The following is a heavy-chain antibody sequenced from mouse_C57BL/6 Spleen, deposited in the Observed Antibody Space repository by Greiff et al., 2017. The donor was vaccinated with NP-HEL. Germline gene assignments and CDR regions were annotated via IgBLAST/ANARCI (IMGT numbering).Heavy chain of an antibody. Sequence: VQLQQPGAELVKPGASVTMSCKASGYTFTSYWITWVKQRPGQGLEWIGDIYPGSGSTNYNEKFKSKATLTVDTSSSTAYMQLSSLTSEDSAVYYCARSSYYDYYYFDYWGQGTTLTVSS. CDR2: IYPGSGST. V-gene: IGHV1-55*01. D-gene: IGHD2-4*01. CDR3: ARSSYYDYYYFDY. CDR1: GYTFTSYW. J-gene: IGHJ2*01.